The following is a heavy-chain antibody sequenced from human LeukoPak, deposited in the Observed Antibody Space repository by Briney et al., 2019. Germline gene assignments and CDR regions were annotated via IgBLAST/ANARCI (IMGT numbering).Heavy chain of an antibody. V-gene: IGHV1-69*04. J-gene: IGHJ6*02. Sequence: SVKVSCKASGGTFSSYAISWVRQAPGQGLEWMGRIIPILGIANYAQKFQGRVTITADKSTSTAYMELSSLRSEDTAVYYCARERSPDLLRYFDWLSSHYGMDVWGQGTTVTVSS. CDR3: ARERSPDLLRYFDWLSSHYGMDV. CDR1: GGTFSSYA. D-gene: IGHD3-9*01. CDR2: IIPILGIA.